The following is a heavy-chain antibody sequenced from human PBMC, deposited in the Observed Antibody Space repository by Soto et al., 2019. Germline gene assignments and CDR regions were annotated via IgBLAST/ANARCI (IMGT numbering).Heavy chain of an antibody. CDR2: IYSSGSL. J-gene: IGHJ4*02. CDR1: ADSISGYY. Sequence: QVQLQESGPGLVKPSGTLSLTCDVSADSISGYYWSWIRQPAGRGLEWIGRIYSSGSLNYNPSLKSRVTMSVDASKNQFSLTLSSVTAADTAVYYCARGRGSYPFYFDSWGQGTLVTVSS. D-gene: IGHD1-26*01. V-gene: IGHV4-4*07. CDR3: ARGRGSYPFYFDS.